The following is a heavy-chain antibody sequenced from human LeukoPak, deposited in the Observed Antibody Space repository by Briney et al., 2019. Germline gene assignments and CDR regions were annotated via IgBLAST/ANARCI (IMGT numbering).Heavy chain of an antibody. D-gene: IGHD2-15*01. J-gene: IGHJ4*02. CDR1: EFTFSDYY. CDR3: AKDRLGYCSGGSCYSFDY. Sequence: GGSLRLSCAASEFTFSDYYMSWVRQAPGEGLAWVSYISSTSSTRYYADSVKGRFTISRDNSKNTLYLQMNSLRAEDTAVYYCAKDRLGYCSGGSCYSFDYWGQGTLVTVSS. CDR2: ISSTSSTR. V-gene: IGHV3-11*04.